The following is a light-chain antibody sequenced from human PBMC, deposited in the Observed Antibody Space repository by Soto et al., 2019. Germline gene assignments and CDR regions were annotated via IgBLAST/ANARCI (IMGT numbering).Light chain of an antibody. J-gene: IGKJ4*01. V-gene: IGKV3-11*01. CDR1: QSVRSY. Sequence: EIVLTQSPATLSLSPGERATLSCRASQSVRSYLAWYQQKPGQAPRLLIYDASNSATGIPARFSGSGSGTDVTLTISSLEPEDFAVYYCQQRSNWPLTFGGGTKVEIK. CDR2: DAS. CDR3: QQRSNWPLT.